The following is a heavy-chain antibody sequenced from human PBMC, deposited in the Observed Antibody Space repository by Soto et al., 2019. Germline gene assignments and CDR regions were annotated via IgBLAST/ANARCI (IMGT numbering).Heavy chain of an antibody. V-gene: IGHV1-2*02. CDR2: INPNSGGT. D-gene: IGHD3-10*01. CDR1: GYTFTGYY. CDR3: ARDMGVTMVRGVMYYGMDV. Sequence: QVQLVQSGAEVKKPGASVKVSCKASGYTFTGYYMHWVRQAPGQGLEWMGWINPNSGGTNYAQKLQGRVTMTRDTSISTAYMELSRLRSDDTAVYYCARDMGVTMVRGVMYYGMDVWGQGTTVTVSS. J-gene: IGHJ6*02.